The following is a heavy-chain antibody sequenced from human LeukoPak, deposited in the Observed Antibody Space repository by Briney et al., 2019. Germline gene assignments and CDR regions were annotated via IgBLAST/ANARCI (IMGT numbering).Heavy chain of an antibody. D-gene: IGHD3-10*01. J-gene: IGHJ4*02. CDR1: GFTFSSYS. Sequence: GGSLRLSCAASGFTFSSYSMNWVRQAPGKGLEWVSSISSSSSYIYYADSVKGRFTISRDNAKNSLYLQMNSLRAEDTTVYYCASAYMVRGVFDYWGQGTLVTVSS. V-gene: IGHV3-21*01. CDR2: ISSSSSYI. CDR3: ASAYMVRGVFDY.